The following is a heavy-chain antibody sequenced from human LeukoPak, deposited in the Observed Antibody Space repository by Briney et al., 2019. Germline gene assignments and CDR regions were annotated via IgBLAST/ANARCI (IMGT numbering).Heavy chain of an antibody. J-gene: IGHJ6*03. CDR3: ARDYIMFDYYYMDV. Sequence: SETLSLTCTVSGYSISSGYYWGWIRRPPGKGLEWIATIYHSGSTYYNPSLKSRVAISVDTSKNQFSLRLRSVTAADTAVYYCARDYIMFDYYYMDVWGRGTTVTVSS. V-gene: IGHV4-38-2*02. CDR1: GYSISSGYY. CDR2: IYHSGST. D-gene: IGHD2-8*01.